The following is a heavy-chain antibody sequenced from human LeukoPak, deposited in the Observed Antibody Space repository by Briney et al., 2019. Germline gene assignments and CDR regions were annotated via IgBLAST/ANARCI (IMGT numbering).Heavy chain of an antibody. V-gene: IGHV3-30*02. J-gene: IGHJ6*03. CDR3: AKDLYSYGSDYYYYMDV. CDR2: IRYDGSNK. CDR1: GFTFSSYG. Sequence: GGSLRLSCAASGFTFSSYGMHWVRQAPGKGLEWVAFIRYDGSNKYYADSVKGRFTISRDNSKNTLYLQMNSLRAEDTAVYYCAKDLYSYGSDYYYYMDVWGKGTTVTISS. D-gene: IGHD5-18*01.